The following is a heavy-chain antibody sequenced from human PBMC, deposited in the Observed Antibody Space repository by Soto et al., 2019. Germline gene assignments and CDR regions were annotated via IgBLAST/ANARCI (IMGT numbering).Heavy chain of an antibody. J-gene: IGHJ4*02. Sequence: QVQLQESGPRLVKPSQTLSLTCTVSGDSISSVFYYWSWIRQPPGKGLEWIGYIYYSENAYYNPSLKSRVSMSVDTSKNQFSLRLPSVTSADTAVYYCAQTDYGSGAYLIWGQGTLVPVSS. CDR1: GDSISSVFYY. V-gene: IGHV4-30-4*01. D-gene: IGHD3-10*01. CDR3: AQTDYGSGAYLI. CDR2: IYYSENA.